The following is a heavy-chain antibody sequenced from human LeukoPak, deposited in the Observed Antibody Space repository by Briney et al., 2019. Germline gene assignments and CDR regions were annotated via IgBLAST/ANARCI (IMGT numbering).Heavy chain of an antibody. CDR2: IYSGGST. V-gene: IGHV3-53*01. D-gene: IGHD3-3*01. CDR3: ASSTLRFLEWSWPY. J-gene: IGHJ4*02. Sequence: GGSLRLSCAASGFTVSSNYMSWVRQAPGKGLEWVSVIYSGGSTYYADSVKGRFTISRDNSKDTLYLQMNSLRAEDTAVYYCASSTLRFLEWSWPYWGQGTLVTVSS. CDR1: GFTVSSNY.